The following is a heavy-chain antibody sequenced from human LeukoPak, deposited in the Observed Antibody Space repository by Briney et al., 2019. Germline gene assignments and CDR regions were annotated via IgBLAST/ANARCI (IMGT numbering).Heavy chain of an antibody. CDR1: GYSFTYYW. V-gene: IGHV5-51*01. CDR2: IYPGDTDT. D-gene: IGHD5-24*01. Sequence: GEALIISCKGFGYSFTYYWIGWVRQMPGKGLEWMGIIYPGDTDTRYSPSFHGPVNISADKSISTVYRQWSSLRASDTAMYYCARCGEMATISSCYFDYWGHGTLVTVSS. J-gene: IGHJ4*01. CDR3: ARCGEMATISSCYFDY.